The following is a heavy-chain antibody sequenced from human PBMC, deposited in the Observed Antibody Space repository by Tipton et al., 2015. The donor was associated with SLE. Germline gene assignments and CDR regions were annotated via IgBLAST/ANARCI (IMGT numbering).Heavy chain of an antibody. CDR2: IYYSGST. J-gene: IGHJ2*01. Sequence: TLSLTCVVSGYSISSGYYWGWIRQPPGKGLEWIGSIYYSGSTYYNPSLKSRVTISVDTSKNQFSLKLSSVTAADTAVYYCARDLYQDYSRHWYFDLWGRGTLVTVSS. D-gene: IGHD2-2*02. V-gene: IGHV4-38-2*02. CDR1: GYSISSGYY. CDR3: ARDLYQDYSRHWYFDL.